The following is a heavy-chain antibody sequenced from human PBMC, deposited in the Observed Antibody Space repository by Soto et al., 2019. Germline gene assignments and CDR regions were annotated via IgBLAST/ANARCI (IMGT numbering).Heavy chain of an antibody. CDR1: GGTFSSYA. D-gene: IGHD2-2*01. CDR2: VIPIFGTA. J-gene: IGHJ6*02. CDR3: ARDNGVGDVVVPAAINDYYYYGMDV. V-gene: IGHV1-69*13. Sequence: GASVKVSCKASGGTFSSYAISWVRQAPGQGLEWMGGVIPIFGTANYAQKFQGRVTITADEFTSTAYMELSSLRPEDTAVYYCARDNGVGDVVVPAAINDYYYYGMDVWGQGTTVTVSS.